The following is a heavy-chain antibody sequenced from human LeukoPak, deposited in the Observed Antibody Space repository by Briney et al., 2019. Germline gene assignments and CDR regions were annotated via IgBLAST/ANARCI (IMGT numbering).Heavy chain of an antibody. D-gene: IGHD6-13*01. CDR3: ARHVFHSSTWYGPIDY. CDR1: GGSLSSSNNY. CDR2: ISYSGGT. Sequence: SETLSLTCTVSGGSLSSSNNYWGWTRQPPGKGLEWFGSISYSGGTSYNPSLRSRVTISVDTSKNQFSLNLNSVTATDTAVYYCARHVFHSSTWYGPIDYWGQGTLVTVSS. V-gene: IGHV4-39*01. J-gene: IGHJ4*02.